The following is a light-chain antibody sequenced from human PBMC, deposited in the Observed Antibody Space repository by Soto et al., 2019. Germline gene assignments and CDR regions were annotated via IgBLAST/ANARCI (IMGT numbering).Light chain of an antibody. V-gene: IGKV3-20*01. Sequence: KVIKLSPATLSVYAGERATLSCRASQSVSNNYLAWYQQKPGHAPKLLIYGASNRATGIPDRFSGSGSGTDFTLTISIQEPEDFAVYYCQQYGSSGTFGQGGNADIK. CDR3: QQYGSSGT. CDR2: GAS. J-gene: IGKJ1*01. CDR1: QSVSNNY.